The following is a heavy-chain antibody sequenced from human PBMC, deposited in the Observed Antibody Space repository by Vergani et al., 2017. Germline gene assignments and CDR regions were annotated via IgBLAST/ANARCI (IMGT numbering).Heavy chain of an antibody. CDR3: ARQARYDYDSSGDFDY. CDR2: IYYSGST. V-gene: IGHV4-39*01. Sequence: QLQLQESGPGLVKPSETLSLTCTVSGGSISSSTYYWGWIRQPPGKGLEWIGSIYYSGSTYYNPSLKSRVTISVDTSKNQFSLKLSSVTAADTAVYYCARQARYDYDSSGDFDYWGQGTLVTVSS. J-gene: IGHJ4*02. CDR1: GGSISSSTYY. D-gene: IGHD3-22*01.